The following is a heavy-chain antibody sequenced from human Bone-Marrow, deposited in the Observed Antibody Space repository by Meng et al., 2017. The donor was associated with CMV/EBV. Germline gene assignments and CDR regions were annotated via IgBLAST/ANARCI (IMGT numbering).Heavy chain of an antibody. D-gene: IGHD2-2*01. CDR2: ISPTSSYI. J-gene: IGHJ4*02. CDR3: ARYLRASSTSCIDH. CDR1: GFTFSSYW. V-gene: IGHV3-21*01. Sequence: GESLKISCAASGFTFSSYWMHWVRQAPGKGLEWVSSISPTSSYIFYADSVKGRFTISRDNDQNSLYLQMTSLRAEDTAVYYCARYLRASSTSCIDHWGQVTLVTVSS.